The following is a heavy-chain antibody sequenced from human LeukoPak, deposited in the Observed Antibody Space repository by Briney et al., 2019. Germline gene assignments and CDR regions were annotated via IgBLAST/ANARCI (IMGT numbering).Heavy chain of an antibody. CDR3: AKTRTIFGVVGYLDV. CDR2: ISGSGSTT. V-gene: IGHV3-23*01. CDR1: GFTFSSYA. Sequence: GGSLRLSCAASGFTFSSYAMSWVRQAPHEGLEWVSGISGSGSTTSYADSVKGRFTISRDNSKNTLDLQMNSLRGEDTAVYYCAKTRTIFGVVGYLDVWGKGTTVTVSS. D-gene: IGHD3-3*01. J-gene: IGHJ6*03.